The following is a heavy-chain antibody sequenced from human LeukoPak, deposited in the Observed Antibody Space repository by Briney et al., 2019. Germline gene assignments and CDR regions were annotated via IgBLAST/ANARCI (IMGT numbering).Heavy chain of an antibody. CDR1: GFSIGTSDYF. J-gene: IGHJ4*02. D-gene: IGHD6-19*01. CDR3: ARLSSGWYRLIDY. Sequence: PSQTLSLTCSVSGFSIGTSDYFWSWIRQPAGKGLEWIGRMEISGSTNYNPSLQNRVTISLDTSKNQFSLTLTSVTAADTAVYYCARLSSGWYRLIDYWGQGTLVTVSS. V-gene: IGHV4-61*02. CDR2: MEISGST.